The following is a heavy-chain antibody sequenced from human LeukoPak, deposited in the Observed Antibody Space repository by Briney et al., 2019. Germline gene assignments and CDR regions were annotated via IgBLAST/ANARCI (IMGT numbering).Heavy chain of an antibody. Sequence: SETLSLTCTFSGGFVSSSSYYWGWIRQPPGKGLEWIGSIYYSGTTYYIPSLKSRITISVDTSKNQFSLKLNSVTAADTAVYYCARHGGAAAAIDYWGQGTLVTVSS. CDR2: IYYSGTT. J-gene: IGHJ4*02. D-gene: IGHD6-13*01. CDR1: GGFVSSSSYY. CDR3: ARHGGAAAAIDY. V-gene: IGHV4-39*01.